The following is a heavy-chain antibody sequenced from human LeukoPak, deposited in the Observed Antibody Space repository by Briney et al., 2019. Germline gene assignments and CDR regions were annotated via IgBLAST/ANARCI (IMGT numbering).Heavy chain of an antibody. Sequence: SETLSLTCTVSGGSISSGGYYWSWIRQPPGKGLEWIGYIYHSGSTYYNPSLKSRVTISVDRSKNQFSLKLSSVTAADTAVYYCASPGIAVAGTPDFDYWGQGTLVTVSS. D-gene: IGHD6-19*01. CDR2: IYHSGST. CDR3: ASPGIAVAGTPDFDY. V-gene: IGHV4-30-2*01. CDR1: GGSISSGGYY. J-gene: IGHJ4*02.